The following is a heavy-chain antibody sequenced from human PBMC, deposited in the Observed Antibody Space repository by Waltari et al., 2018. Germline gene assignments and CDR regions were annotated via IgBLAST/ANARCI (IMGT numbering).Heavy chain of an antibody. D-gene: IGHD1-7*01. J-gene: IGHJ4*02. CDR2: INHMGRT. CDR1: GGSFSGYY. CDR3: ARNGNYALFHFDY. V-gene: IGHV4-34*01. Sequence: QVQLQQWGAGLLKPSETLSLTCAIYGGSFSGYYWSWIRQPPGKGLEWIGEINHMGRTSYDRSRQGRGTISVAPAKNQFSLRLSSVTAADTAVYYCARNGNYALFHFDYWGQGTLVTVSS.